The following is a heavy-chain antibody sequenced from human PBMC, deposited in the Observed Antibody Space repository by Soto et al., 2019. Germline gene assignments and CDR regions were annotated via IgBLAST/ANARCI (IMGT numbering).Heavy chain of an antibody. Sequence: SETLSLTCTVSGGSISSGDYFWSWIRQSPGKGLEWIGYIYDSGSSYYNPSLKNRVTMSVDTSRNQFSLKLRSVTAADTAVYYCAREKGYISGPKQFDYWGQGTLVTVSS. V-gene: IGHV4-30-4*01. CDR1: GGSISSGDYF. D-gene: IGHD5-18*01. CDR3: AREKGYISGPKQFDY. CDR2: IYDSGSS. J-gene: IGHJ4*02.